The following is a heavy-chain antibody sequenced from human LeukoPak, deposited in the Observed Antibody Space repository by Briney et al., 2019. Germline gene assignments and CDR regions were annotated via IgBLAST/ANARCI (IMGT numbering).Heavy chain of an antibody. V-gene: IGHV1-69*13. D-gene: IGHD2-2*01. CDR2: IIPIFGTA. Sequence: ASVKVSCKASGGTFSSYAISWVRQAPGQGLEWMGGIIPIFGTANYAQKFQGRVTITADESTSTAYMELSSLRSEDTAVYYCARDFCSTSCTLGYWGQGTLVTVSS. CDR1: GGTFSSYA. CDR3: ARDFCSTSCTLGY. J-gene: IGHJ4*02.